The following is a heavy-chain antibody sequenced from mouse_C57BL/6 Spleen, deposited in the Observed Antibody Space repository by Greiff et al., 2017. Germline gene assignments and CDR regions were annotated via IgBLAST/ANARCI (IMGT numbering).Heavy chain of an antibody. CDR3: TKSSYYSNPWFAY. D-gene: IGHD2-5*01. J-gene: IGHJ3*01. Sequence: QVQLQQSGAELVRPGASVTLSCKASGYTFTDYEMHWVKQTPVHGLEWIGALDPETGGTAYNQKFKGKAILTADKSSSTAYMELRSLTSEDSAVYYCTKSSYYSNPWFAYWGQGTLVTVSA. V-gene: IGHV1-15*01. CDR1: GYTFTDYE. CDR2: LDPETGGT.